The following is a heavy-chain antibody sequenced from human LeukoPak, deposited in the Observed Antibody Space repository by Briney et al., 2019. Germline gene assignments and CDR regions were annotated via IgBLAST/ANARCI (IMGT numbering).Heavy chain of an antibody. CDR1: GGSISSGGYY. V-gene: IGHV4-31*03. Sequence: PSQTLSLTCTVSGGSISSGGYYWSWIRQHPGKGLEWIGYIYYSGSTYYNPSLKSRVTISVDTSKNQFSLKLSSVIVADTAVYYCARSGSYSYPFDPWGQGTLVTVSS. J-gene: IGHJ5*02. CDR3: ARSGSYSYPFDP. D-gene: IGHD1-26*01. CDR2: IYYSGST.